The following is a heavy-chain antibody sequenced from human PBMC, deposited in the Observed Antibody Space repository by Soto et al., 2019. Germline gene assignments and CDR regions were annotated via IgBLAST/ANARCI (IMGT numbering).Heavy chain of an antibody. Sequence: PSETLSLTCTVSGGSISSSSYYWGWIRQPPGKGLEWIGSIYYSGSTYYNPSLKSRVTISVDTSKNQFSLKLSSVTAADTAVYYCARQEDYYGSGSSVGTFDYWGQGTLVTVSS. CDR3: ARQEDYYGSGSSVGTFDY. D-gene: IGHD3-10*01. CDR1: GGSISSSSYY. CDR2: IYYSGST. J-gene: IGHJ4*02. V-gene: IGHV4-39*01.